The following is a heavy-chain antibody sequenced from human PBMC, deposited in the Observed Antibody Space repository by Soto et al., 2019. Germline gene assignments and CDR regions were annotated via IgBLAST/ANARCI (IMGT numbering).Heavy chain of an antibody. CDR2: IYYSGST. J-gene: IGHJ6*02. Sequence: SETLSLTCTVSGGSISSYYWSWIRQPPGKGLEWIGYIYYSGSTNYNPSLKSRVTISVDTSKNQFSLKLSSVTAADTAVYYCARFGGSYYYYYYGMDVWGQGITVTVSS. CDR3: ARFGGSYYYYYYGMDV. CDR1: GGSISSYY. D-gene: IGHD1-26*01. V-gene: IGHV4-59*08.